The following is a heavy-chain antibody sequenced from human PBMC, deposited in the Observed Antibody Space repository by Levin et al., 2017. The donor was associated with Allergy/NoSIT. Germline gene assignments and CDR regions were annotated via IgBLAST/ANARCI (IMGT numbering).Heavy chain of an antibody. D-gene: IGHD3-10*01. CDR2: IYYSGST. Sequence: RGRRKSAGKGLEWIGYIYYSGSTNYNPSLKSRVTISVDTSKNQFSLKLSSVTAADTAVYYCAGTPVRGVIDWFDPWGQGTLVTVSS. J-gene: IGHJ5*02. CDR3: AGTPVRGVIDWFDP. V-gene: IGHV4-59*01.